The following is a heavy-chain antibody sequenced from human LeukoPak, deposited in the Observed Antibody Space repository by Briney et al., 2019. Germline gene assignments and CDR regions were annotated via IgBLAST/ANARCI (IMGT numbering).Heavy chain of an antibody. CDR1: GFSSTTYW. Sequence: GEPLKISCRLSGFSSTTYWIAWVRQMPGKGLEWMGVIQPDDSDTTYSPSFQGQVSISADKSINTAFLQWSSLEASDTAMYYCARPLFSSNYKAFDLWGQGTLVTASS. D-gene: IGHD4-11*01. CDR3: ARPLFSSNYKAFDL. CDR2: IQPDDSDT. V-gene: IGHV5-51*01. J-gene: IGHJ3*01.